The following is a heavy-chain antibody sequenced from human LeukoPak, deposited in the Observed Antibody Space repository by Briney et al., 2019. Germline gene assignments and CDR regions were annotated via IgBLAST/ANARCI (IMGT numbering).Heavy chain of an antibody. CDR1: GDSISAYY. Sequence: SETLSLTCTVSGDSISAYYWSWIRQSPGKGLEWIGYIHHTGSTTYNPSLKSRVTISVDTSKSQFSLKLTSVTAANTAVYYCAKEGLAGGFDPWGQGTLVTVSS. V-gene: IGHV4-59*01. J-gene: IGHJ5*02. CDR2: IHHTGST. D-gene: IGHD3-10*01. CDR3: AKEGLAGGFDP.